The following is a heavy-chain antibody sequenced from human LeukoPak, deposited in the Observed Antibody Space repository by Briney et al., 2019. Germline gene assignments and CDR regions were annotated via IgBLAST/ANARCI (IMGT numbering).Heavy chain of an antibody. CDR1: GFTFSNYA. J-gene: IGHJ5*02. D-gene: IGHD4-11*01. CDR3: ASRATVTTDRFWFDP. CDR2: ISGGGGST. Sequence: GGSLRLSCAASGFTFSNYAMSWVRQAPGKGLEWVSAISGGGGSTYYADSVKGRFTISRDNSKNTLYLQMNSLRAEDTAVYYCASRATVTTDRFWFDPWGQGTLVTVSS. V-gene: IGHV3-23*01.